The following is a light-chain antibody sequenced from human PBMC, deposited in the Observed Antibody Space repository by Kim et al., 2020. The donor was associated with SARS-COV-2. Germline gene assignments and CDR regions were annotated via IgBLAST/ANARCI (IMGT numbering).Light chain of an antibody. CDR2: ANN. CDR3: AAWDDSLNGWV. V-gene: IGLV1-44*01. J-gene: IGLJ3*02. CDR1: CTDMRSTT. Sequence: GPSVTITCSAYCTDMRSTTINWYRHLPRPAPKPLVYANNPRPSGVPDRFSGSKSGTSASLAISGLLSEDEADYYCAAWDDSLNGWVFGGGTKLTVL.